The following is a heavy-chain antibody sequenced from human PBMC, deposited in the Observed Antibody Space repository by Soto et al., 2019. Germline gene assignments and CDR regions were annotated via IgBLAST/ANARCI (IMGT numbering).Heavy chain of an antibody. D-gene: IGHD3-22*01. J-gene: IGHJ5*02. CDR3: ARSKVTVITPNWLDP. CDR2: IYYSGST. Sequence: KSSETLSLTCTVSGGSISSYYWSWIRQPPGKGLEWIGYIYYSGSTNYSPSLKSRVTISVDTSKNQFSLKLSSVTAADTAVYYCARSKVTVITPNWLDPWGQGTMVTVYS. CDR1: GGSISSYY. V-gene: IGHV4-59*01.